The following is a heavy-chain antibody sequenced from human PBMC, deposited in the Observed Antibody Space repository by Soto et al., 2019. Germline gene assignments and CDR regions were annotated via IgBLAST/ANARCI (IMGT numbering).Heavy chain of an antibody. CDR3: APSRTVY. V-gene: IGHV3-23*01. J-gene: IGHJ4*02. CDR2: ITSSGGST. D-gene: IGHD4-4*01. CDR1: GFTFYSYA. Sequence: PGGSLRLSCAASGFTFYSYAMSWVRQAPGKGLEWVATITSSGGSTHSADSVKGRFIISRDNSKNTLYLQMNSLGAEDTAVYYCAPSRTVYWGQGTLVTVSS.